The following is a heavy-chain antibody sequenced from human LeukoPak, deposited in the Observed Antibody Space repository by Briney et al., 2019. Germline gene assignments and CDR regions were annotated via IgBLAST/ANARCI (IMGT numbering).Heavy chain of an antibody. V-gene: IGHV3-7*01. D-gene: IGHD2-2*01. Sequence: GGSLRLSCAASGFTFTTYWMGWVRQAPGKGLEWVANIKQDGSEQYYVDSVKGRFTISRENAKNSLYLQMNSLRAGDTAVYYCAREGVTSCYDYWGQGTLVTVSS. CDR1: GFTFTTYW. J-gene: IGHJ4*02. CDR3: AREGVTSCYDY. CDR2: IKQDGSEQ.